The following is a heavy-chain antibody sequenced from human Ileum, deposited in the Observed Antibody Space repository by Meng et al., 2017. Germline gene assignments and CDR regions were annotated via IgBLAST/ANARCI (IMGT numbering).Heavy chain of an antibody. CDR3: ARTSGWFYY. Sequence: QVPFTQWGAGLLKPSETLSLTCAVFGGSFSGYFWTWVRQPPEKGLEWIGEINPSGSPYYNPSLNSRVTISVDTSKNQFSLKLSSVTAADTAVYYCARTSGWFYYWGQGTLVTVSS. CDR2: INPSGSP. J-gene: IGHJ4*02. D-gene: IGHD6-19*01. CDR1: GGSFSGYF. V-gene: IGHV4-34*01.